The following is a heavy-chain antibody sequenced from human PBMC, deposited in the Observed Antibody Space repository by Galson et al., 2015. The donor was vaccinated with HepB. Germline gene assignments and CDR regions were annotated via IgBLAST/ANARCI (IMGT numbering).Heavy chain of an antibody. V-gene: IGHV5-10-1*01. CDR2: IDLSDSYS. CDR3: ATQPPKSGELMRWFDL. D-gene: IGHD2-8*01. Sequence: QSGAEVKKPGESLRISCRPSAYRFTSYWISWVRQMPGKGLEWMGRIDLSDSYSDYSPSFEGHVTLSADTSSNTAYLQWSSLKASDTGTYFCATQPPKSGELMRWFDLWGQGTLVAVSS. J-gene: IGHJ5*02. CDR1: AYRFTSYW.